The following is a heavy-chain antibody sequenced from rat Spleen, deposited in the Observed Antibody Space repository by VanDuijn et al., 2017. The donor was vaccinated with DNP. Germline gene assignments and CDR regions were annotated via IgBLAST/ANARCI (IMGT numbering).Heavy chain of an antibody. CDR2: INSAGSI. CDR1: GYSITSCCR. Sequence: VQLQESGPGLVEPSQSLSLTCSVTGYSITSCCRWTWIRKFPGHKLEWMGYINSAGSIEYNPSLKGRISITSDTSKNQFFLQVNSVTTDDTATYYCTRGDILRSFDYWGQGVMVTFSS. J-gene: IGHJ2*01. D-gene: IGHD1-6*01. CDR3: TRGDILRSFDY. V-gene: IGHV3-3*01.